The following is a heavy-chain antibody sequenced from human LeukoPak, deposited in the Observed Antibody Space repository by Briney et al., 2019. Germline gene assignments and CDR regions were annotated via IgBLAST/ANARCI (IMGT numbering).Heavy chain of an antibody. V-gene: IGHV1-2*06. CDR2: INPNSGGT. J-gene: IGHJ4*02. Sequence: ASVKVSCKASGYTFTGYYMHWVRQAPGQGLEWMGRINPNSGGTNYAQKFQGRVTMTRDTSISTACMELSRLRSDDTAVYYCARAGYYYDSSGYPSLFDYWGQGTLVTVSS. D-gene: IGHD3-22*01. CDR1: GYTFTGYY. CDR3: ARAGYYYDSSGYPSLFDY.